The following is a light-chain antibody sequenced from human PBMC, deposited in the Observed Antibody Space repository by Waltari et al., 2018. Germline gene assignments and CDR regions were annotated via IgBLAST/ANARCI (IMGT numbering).Light chain of an antibody. V-gene: IGKV1-8*01. J-gene: IGKJ2*01. CDR2: AAS. CDR3: QQSYRTPYT. Sequence: AIRMTQSPSSLSASIGDRVTISCRASQGVSTYLAWYQQKPGKAPSLLIHAASTLQSGVPSRFSGSGTGTDFTLTISSLQPEDFASYYCQQSYRTPYTFGQGTKLESK. CDR1: QGVSTY.